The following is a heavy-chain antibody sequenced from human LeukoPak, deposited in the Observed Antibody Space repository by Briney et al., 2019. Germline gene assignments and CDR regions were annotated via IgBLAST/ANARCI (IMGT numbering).Heavy chain of an antibody. CDR1: GFTFSSDA. V-gene: IGHV3-23*01. Sequence: PGGSLRLSCAASGFTFSSDAMSWVRQAPGKGLEWVSTISRSGGSSYYADSVKGRFTISRDNSKNTLYLQMNSLRAEDTAVYYCANAHTTIPYYYYYMDVWGKGTTVTISS. J-gene: IGHJ6*03. CDR3: ANAHTTIPYYYYYMDV. CDR2: ISRSGGSS. D-gene: IGHD5-18*01.